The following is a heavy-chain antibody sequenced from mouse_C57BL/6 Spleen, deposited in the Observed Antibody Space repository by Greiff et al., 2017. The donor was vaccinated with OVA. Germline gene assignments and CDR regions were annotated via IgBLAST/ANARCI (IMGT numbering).Heavy chain of an antibody. CDR1: GFTFSSYA. Sequence: EVMLVESGEGLVKPGGSLKLSCAASGFTFSSYAMSWVRQTPEKRLEWVAYISSGGDYIYYADTVKGRFTISRDNARNTLYLQMSSLKSEDTAMYYCTRDGYYYGSSYDYWGQGTTLTVSS. D-gene: IGHD1-1*01. J-gene: IGHJ2*01. CDR2: ISSGGDYI. V-gene: IGHV5-9-1*02. CDR3: TRDGYYYGSSYDY.